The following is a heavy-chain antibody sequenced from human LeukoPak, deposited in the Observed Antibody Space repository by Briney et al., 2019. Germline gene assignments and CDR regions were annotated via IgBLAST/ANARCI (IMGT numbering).Heavy chain of an antibody. V-gene: IGHV4-39*07. J-gene: IGHJ3*02. CDR3: VRDRYCSNGVCYAFDI. CDR1: GGSMSSNNYF. D-gene: IGHD2-8*01. CDR2: ISSTGIT. Sequence: SQTLSVTCSVSGGSMSSNNYFWGWIRQPPGKGLEWLGAISSTGITDYNPALKSRVTISVDTSKNQFSLKLSSVTAADTAFYYCVRDRYCSNGVCYAFDIWGQGTMVSVSS.